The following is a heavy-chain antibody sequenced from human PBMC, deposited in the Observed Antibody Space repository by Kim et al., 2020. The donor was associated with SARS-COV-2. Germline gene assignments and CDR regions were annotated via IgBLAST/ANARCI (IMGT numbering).Heavy chain of an antibody. D-gene: IGHD1-26*01. Sequence: TTSTPSLKRRVTMSVDTSKNQFSLKLSSVTAADTAVYYCAREIVYHYMDVWGKGTTVTVSS. CDR2: T. J-gene: IGHJ6*03. V-gene: IGHV4-4*07. CDR3: AREIVYHYMDV.